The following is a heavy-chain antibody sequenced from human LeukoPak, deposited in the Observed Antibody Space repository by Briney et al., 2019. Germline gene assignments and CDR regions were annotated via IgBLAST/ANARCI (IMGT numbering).Heavy chain of an antibody. J-gene: IGHJ4*02. V-gene: IGHV1-46*01. CDR2: INPSGGST. Sequence: ASVKVSCKASGYTFTSYYMHWVRQAPGQGLEWTGIINPSGGSTSYAQKFQGRVTMTRDTSASTVYMELSSLRSEDTAVYYCARDIIAARRSFDYWGQGTLVTVSS. CDR3: ARDIIAARRSFDY. D-gene: IGHD6-6*01. CDR1: GYTFTSYY.